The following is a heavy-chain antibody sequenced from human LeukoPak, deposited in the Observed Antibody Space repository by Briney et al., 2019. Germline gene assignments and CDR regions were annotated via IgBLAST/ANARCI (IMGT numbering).Heavy chain of an antibody. Sequence: SETLSLTCAVSGYSIGSGYYWGWIRQPPGKGLEWIGSIYHSGSTYYNPSLKSRVTISVDTSKNQFSLKLSSVTAADTAVYYCARARDCSSTSCYNHDWFDPWGQGTLVTVSS. J-gene: IGHJ5*02. D-gene: IGHD2-2*02. CDR2: IYHSGST. CDR3: ARARDCSSTSCYNHDWFDP. CDR1: GYSIGSGYY. V-gene: IGHV4-38-2*01.